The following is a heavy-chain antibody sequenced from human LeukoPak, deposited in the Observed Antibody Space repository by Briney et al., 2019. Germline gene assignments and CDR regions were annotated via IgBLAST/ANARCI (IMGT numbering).Heavy chain of an antibody. CDR1: GFTFSSYS. V-gene: IGHV3-21*04. CDR3: ARSARYCSSTSCYYNP. Sequence: GGSLRLSCAASGFTFSSYSMNWVRQAPGKGLEWVSSISSSSSYIYYADSVKGRFTISRDNAKNSLYLQMNSLRAEDTALYYCARSARYCSSTSCYYNPWGQGTLVTVSS. CDR2: ISSSSSYI. J-gene: IGHJ5*02. D-gene: IGHD2-2*01.